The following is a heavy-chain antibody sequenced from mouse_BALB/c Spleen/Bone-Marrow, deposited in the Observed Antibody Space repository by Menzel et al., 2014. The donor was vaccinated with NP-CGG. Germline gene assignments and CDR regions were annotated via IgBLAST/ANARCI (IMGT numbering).Heavy chain of an antibody. CDR1: GFTFTDYY. V-gene: IGHV7-3*02. Sequence: EVKLVESGGGLVQPGGSLRLSCATSGFTFTDYYMNWVRQPPGKALEWLGFIRNKANGYTTEYSASVKGRFTISRGNSQSILYLQMNTLRAEDSATYYCARDIGRLLFDFWGQGTTLTVSS. CDR3: ARDIGRLLFDF. CDR2: IRNKANGYTT. J-gene: IGHJ2*01. D-gene: IGHD1-2*01.